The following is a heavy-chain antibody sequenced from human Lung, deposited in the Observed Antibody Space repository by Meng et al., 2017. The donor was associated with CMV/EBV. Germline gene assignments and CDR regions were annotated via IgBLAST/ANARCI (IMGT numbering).Heavy chain of an antibody. CDR3: AHSGYYDSSGYSED. V-gene: IGHV2-5*02. CDR2: IYWDDDK. D-gene: IGHD3-22*01. Sequence: QITLKESGPTLVKPTXTLTLTXPFSGFSLSTSGVGVGWIRQPPGKALEWLALIYWDDDKRYSPSLKSRLTITKDTSKNQVVLTMTNMDPVDTATYYCAHSGYYDSSGYSEDWGQGTLVTVSS. J-gene: IGHJ4*02. CDR1: GFSLSTSGVG.